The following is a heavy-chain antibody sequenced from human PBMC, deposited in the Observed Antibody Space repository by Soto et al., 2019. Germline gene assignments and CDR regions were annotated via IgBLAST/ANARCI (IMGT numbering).Heavy chain of an antibody. J-gene: IGHJ4*02. CDR3: AHTPNYRLGGLHY. CDR2: IYWDDDQ. V-gene: IGHV2-5*02. Sequence: ESGPTLVNPTETLTLTCSFSGFSLSAPGVGVGWVRQPRGQALEFLALIYWDDDQKFRPSLRNRLTISKDTSKNEVVLTMTNMDSVDSGTYYCAHTPNYRLGGLHYWGRGTLVTVSS. CDR1: GFSLSAPGVG. D-gene: IGHD2-15*01.